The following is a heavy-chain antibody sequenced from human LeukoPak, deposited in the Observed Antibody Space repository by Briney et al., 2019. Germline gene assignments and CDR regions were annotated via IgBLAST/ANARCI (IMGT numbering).Heavy chain of an antibody. D-gene: IGHD5-18*01. CDR3: ASGKYRYGDNWFDP. Sequence: GRSLRLSCVASGFIFSNYGMHWVRQAPGKGLEWVAVIWYDGSNKYYADSVKGRFTISRDNSKNTLYLQMNSLRAEDTAVYFCASGKYRYGDNWFDPWGQGTLVTVSS. CDR2: IWYDGSNK. CDR1: GFIFSNYG. J-gene: IGHJ5*02. V-gene: IGHV3-33*01.